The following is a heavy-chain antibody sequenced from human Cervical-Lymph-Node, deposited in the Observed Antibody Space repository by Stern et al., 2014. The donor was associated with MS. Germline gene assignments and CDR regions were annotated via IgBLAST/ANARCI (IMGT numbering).Heavy chain of an antibody. CDR2: IHPNDGSA. CDR1: GYTFTSYY. CDR3: AGGYPFDY. Sequence: VQLEESGAEVKKPGASVKVSCKASGYTFTSYYMHWVRQAPGQGLEWMGIIHPNDGSASYAQKFQDRVTLTRDTSTSTLYMELSSLSSEDTAVYYCAGGYPFDYWGQGTLVTVSS. J-gene: IGHJ4*02. V-gene: IGHV1-46*01. D-gene: IGHD5-18*01.